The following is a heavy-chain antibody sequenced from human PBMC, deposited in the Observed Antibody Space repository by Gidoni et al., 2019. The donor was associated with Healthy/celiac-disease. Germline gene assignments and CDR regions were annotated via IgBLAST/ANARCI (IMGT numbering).Heavy chain of an antibody. Sequence: QVPPVQAGGGVVQPARSLRLSSAAPGFTCRSYAMHWVRQAPGKGLEWVAVISNDGGNKYYADSVKGRFTISRDNSKNTLYLQMNSLRAEDTAVYYCARLGGNSDHYFDYWGQGTLVTVSS. J-gene: IGHJ4*02. CDR3: ARLGGNSDHYFDY. CDR1: GFTCRSYA. V-gene: IGHV3-30*04. CDR2: ISNDGGNK. D-gene: IGHD2-21*02.